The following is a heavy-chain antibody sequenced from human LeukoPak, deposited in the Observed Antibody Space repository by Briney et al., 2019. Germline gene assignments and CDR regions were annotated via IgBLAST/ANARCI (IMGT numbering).Heavy chain of an antibody. CDR3: ARARRDGGGYRFDL. V-gene: IGHV4-59*12. D-gene: IGHD3-22*01. CDR2: IYYTGST. CDR1: GGSISNKY. Sequence: SETLSLTCSISGGSISNKYWSWIRQPPGKGLEWIGYIYYTGSTNYNPSLKSRVTISLDTSKSQFTLKLTSVTAADTAVCYCARARRDGGGYRFDLWGQGTQVTVSA. J-gene: IGHJ4*02.